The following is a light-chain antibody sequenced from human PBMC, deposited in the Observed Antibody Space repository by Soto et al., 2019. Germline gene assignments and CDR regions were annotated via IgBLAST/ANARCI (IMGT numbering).Light chain of an antibody. J-gene: IGKJ4*01. CDR2: GAS. CDR3: QQYHSWPLT. CDR1: QSVSSD. Sequence: VLTQSPTSVSVSPGERATLSCRASQSVSSDLAWYQQKPRQAPRLLIYGASTRATGIPARFSGSGSGTEFTLTINSLQPEDFAVYYRQQYHSWPLTFGGASKVDIK. V-gene: IGKV3-15*01.